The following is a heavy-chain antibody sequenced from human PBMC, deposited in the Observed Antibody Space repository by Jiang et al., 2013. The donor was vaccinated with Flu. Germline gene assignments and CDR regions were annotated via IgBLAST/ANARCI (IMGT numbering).Heavy chain of an antibody. CDR3: VRDLGAVAGTASFDI. D-gene: IGHD6-19*01. V-gene: IGHV3-21*01. Sequence: SGLSSSSRXIYYTDSVXRARFTVSRDNAKNSLFLQMNSLRAEDTAVYYCVRDLGAVAGTASFDIWGQGTMVTVSS. J-gene: IGHJ3*02. CDR2: LSSSSRXI.